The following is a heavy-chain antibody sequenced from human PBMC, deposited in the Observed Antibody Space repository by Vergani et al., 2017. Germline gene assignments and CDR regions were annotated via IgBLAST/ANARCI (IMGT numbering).Heavy chain of an antibody. CDR3: AKANPRNSGYDYLYYYHAMDV. CDR2: ISGSGGST. V-gene: IGHV3-23*01. CDR1: GVTFNHYA. D-gene: IGHD5-12*01. J-gene: IGHJ6*02. Sequence: EVQLLESGGDLVQPGGSLRLSCAASGVTFNHYAMNWVRQAPGKGLEWVSGISGSGGSTYYAGSVKGRFTISIDSSKNTLYLQMNSLSAGDTAVYYCAKANPRNSGYDYLYYYHAMDVWGQGTTVTVSS.